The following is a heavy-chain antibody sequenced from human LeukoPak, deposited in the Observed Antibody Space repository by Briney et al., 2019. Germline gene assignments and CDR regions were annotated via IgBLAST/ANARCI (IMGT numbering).Heavy chain of an antibody. CDR2: IKSDGSDQ. V-gene: IGHV3-7*03. Sequence: GGSLRLSCAASGFSLNKYWMMWVRQAPGKGLAWVANIKSDGSDQYYVDSVKGRFTISRDNARNSLFLQMSSLRADDTATYYCATDPPRASDVFDMWGGGTMVSVSS. CDR3: ATDPPRASDVFDM. CDR1: GFSLNKYW. J-gene: IGHJ3*02.